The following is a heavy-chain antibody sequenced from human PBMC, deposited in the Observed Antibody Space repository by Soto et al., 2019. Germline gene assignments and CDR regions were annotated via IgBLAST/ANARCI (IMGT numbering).Heavy chain of an antibody. D-gene: IGHD2-2*01. J-gene: IGHJ4*02. V-gene: IGHV1-69*04. Sequence: ASVKVSCKASGGTFSSYTISWVRQAPGQGLEWMGRIIPILGIANYAQKFQGRVTITADKSTSKAYVELSSLRSEDTAVYYCARERGGIVVVPAAQDQGFDYWGQGTLVTVSS. CDR2: IIPILGIA. CDR1: GGTFSSYT. CDR3: ARERGGIVVVPAAQDQGFDY.